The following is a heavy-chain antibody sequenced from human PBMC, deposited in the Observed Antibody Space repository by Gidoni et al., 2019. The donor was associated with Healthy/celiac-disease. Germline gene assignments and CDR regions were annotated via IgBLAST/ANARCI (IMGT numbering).Heavy chain of an antibody. CDR3: ATYTYYYDSSGLGHY. CDR1: GDSISSSSYY. J-gene: IGHJ4*02. D-gene: IGHD3-22*01. V-gene: IGHV4-39*01. CDR2: IYYSGST. Sequence: LQLQGSCPGLVEPSETLSLTCAVSGDSISSSSYYWGWIRQPPGKGLEWIGSIYYSGSTYYNPSLKSRVTISVDTSKNLFSLKLSSVTAADTAVYYCATYTYYYDSSGLGHYWGQGTLVTVSS.